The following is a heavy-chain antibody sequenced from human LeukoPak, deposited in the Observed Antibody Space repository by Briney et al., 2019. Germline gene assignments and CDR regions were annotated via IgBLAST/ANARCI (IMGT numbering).Heavy chain of an antibody. Sequence: PSETLSLTCAVYGGSFSGYYWSWIRQPPGKGLEWIGEINHSGSTNYNPSLKSRVTISVDTSKNQFSLKLSSVTAADTAVYYCARVGYYYDSSGYTNPQEDYWGQGTLVTVSS. CDR1: GGSFSGYY. J-gene: IGHJ4*02. D-gene: IGHD3-22*01. V-gene: IGHV4-34*01. CDR3: ARVGYYYDSSGYTNPQEDY. CDR2: INHSGST.